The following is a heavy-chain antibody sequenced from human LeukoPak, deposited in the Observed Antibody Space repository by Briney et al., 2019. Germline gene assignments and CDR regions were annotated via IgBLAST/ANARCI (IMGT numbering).Heavy chain of an antibody. J-gene: IGHJ5*01. CDR1: GFPFSSYS. CDR3: ARDRGLGLPNWFTS. V-gene: IGHV3-21*01. CDR2: IDLNGNHV. Sequence: GGSLRLSCVGSGFPFSSYSMNWVRQAPGKGLEWVSSIDLNGNHVNYADSVKDRFTISRDNAKNSLFLQMDSLRVEDTAVYYCARDRGLGLPNWFTSWGRGTLVTVSS. D-gene: IGHD2-15*01.